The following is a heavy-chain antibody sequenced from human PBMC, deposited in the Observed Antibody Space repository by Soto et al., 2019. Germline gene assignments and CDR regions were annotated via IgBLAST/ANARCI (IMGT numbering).Heavy chain of an antibody. V-gene: IGHV1-3*01. J-gene: IGHJ3*02. CDR1: GYIFTNVA. D-gene: IGHD3-22*01. CDR2: INAGNGNT. CDR3: ARDLSYYDSIGYYPPHDAFDI. Sequence: GASVWDSCKASGYIFTNVAIHWVRQAPGQKLEWMGWINAGNGNTKYSQKFQVRVTITRDTSASTAYRERSSLRSEDTAVYYCARDLSYYDSIGYYPPHDAFDIWGQGTMVTVS.